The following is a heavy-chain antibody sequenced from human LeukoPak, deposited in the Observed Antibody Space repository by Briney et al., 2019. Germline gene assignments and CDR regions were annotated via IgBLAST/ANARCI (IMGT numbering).Heavy chain of an antibody. Sequence: GGSLRLSCAASGFTFSSYAMHWVRQAPGKGLEWVAVISYDGSNKYYADSVKGRFTISRDNSKNTLYLQRNSLRVEDTAVYYCARGRPHGNDYWGQGTLVTVSS. CDR1: GFTFSSYA. V-gene: IGHV3-30-3*01. J-gene: IGHJ4*02. CDR2: ISYDGSNK. D-gene: IGHD4-23*01. CDR3: ARGRPHGNDY.